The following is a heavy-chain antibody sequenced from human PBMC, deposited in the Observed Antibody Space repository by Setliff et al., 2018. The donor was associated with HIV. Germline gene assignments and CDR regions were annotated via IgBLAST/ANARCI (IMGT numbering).Heavy chain of an antibody. Sequence: PSETLSLTCAVYGGSFTDYFWSWIRQSPGKGLEWIGSIYYSGSTYYNPSLKSRVTISVDTSKNQFSLKLSSVTAADTAVYYCARESDRQWLVPGAFDIWGQGTMVTVS. CDR2: IYYSGST. CDR1: GGSFTDYF. J-gene: IGHJ3*02. D-gene: IGHD6-19*01. CDR3: ARESDRQWLVPGAFDI. V-gene: IGHV4-34*01.